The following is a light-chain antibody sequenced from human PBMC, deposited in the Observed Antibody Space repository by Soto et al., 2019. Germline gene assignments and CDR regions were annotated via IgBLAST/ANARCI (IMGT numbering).Light chain of an antibody. J-gene: IGKJ1*01. CDR3: QQYNILPQT. Sequence: VMTQSPATLSVSPGERATLSCRASQSLRSSLAWYQQKPGQAPRLLIYGASTRATGIPARFSGSGSGTEFTLTISSLQSEYFAVYFCQQYNILPQTFGQGTKVEIK. CDR1: QSLRSS. CDR2: GAS. V-gene: IGKV3-15*01.